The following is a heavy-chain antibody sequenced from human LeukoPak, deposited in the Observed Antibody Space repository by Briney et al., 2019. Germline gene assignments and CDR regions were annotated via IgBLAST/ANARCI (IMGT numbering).Heavy chain of an antibody. CDR1: GGSFSGYY. CDR2: INHSGST. D-gene: IGHD5-24*01. J-gene: IGHJ4*02. Sequence: SETLSLTCAVYGGSFSGYYWSWIRQPPGKGLEWIGEINHSGSTYYNPSLKSRVTISLDTSKNQFSLKLSSVTAADTAVYYCARDGEMATIENYFEYWGQGTLVTVSS. V-gene: IGHV4-34*01. CDR3: ARDGEMATIENYFEY.